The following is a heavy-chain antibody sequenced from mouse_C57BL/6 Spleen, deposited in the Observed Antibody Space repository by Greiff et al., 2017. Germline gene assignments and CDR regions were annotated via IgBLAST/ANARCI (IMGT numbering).Heavy chain of an antibody. CDR1: GFSFTSYG. Sequence: QVQLQQSGPGLVQPSQSLSITCTVSGFSFTSYGVHWVRQSPGKGLEWLGVIWRGGSRDYNAAFMSRLSITKDNSKSQVFIRMNSLQADDAAISNCAKDDFDYWGQGTTLTVSS. CDR3: AKDDFDY. V-gene: IGHV2-5*01. CDR2: IWRGGSR. J-gene: IGHJ2*01.